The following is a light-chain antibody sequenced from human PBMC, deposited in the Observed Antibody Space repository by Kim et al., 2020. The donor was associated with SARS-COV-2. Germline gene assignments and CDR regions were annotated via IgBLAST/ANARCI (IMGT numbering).Light chain of an antibody. Sequence: SSELTQDPAVSVALGQTVRITCQGDSLRRYYASWYQQTPGQAPVLVIYGKNNRPSGIPDRFSGSSSGNTASLTITGAQAEEEADYYCKSRDSSGKVVFGGGTQLTVL. CDR3: KSRDSSGKVV. V-gene: IGLV3-19*01. CDR2: GKN. J-gene: IGLJ2*01. CDR1: SLRRYY.